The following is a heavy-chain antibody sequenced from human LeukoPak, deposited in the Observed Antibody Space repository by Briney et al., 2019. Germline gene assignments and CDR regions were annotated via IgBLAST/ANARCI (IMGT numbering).Heavy chain of an antibody. Sequence: SETLSLTCTVSGGSISSYYWSWIRQPRGKGREWIGYIYYSGSTNYNPSLKSRVTISVDTSKNQFSLKLSSVTAADTAVYYCARTQPVNRSLDYWGQGTLVTVSS. CDR1: GGSISSYY. D-gene: IGHD1-14*01. CDR2: IYYSGST. CDR3: ARTQPVNRSLDY. V-gene: IGHV4-59*08. J-gene: IGHJ4*02.